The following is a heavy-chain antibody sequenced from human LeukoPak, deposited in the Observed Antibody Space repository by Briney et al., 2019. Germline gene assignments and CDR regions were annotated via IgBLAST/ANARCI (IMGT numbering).Heavy chain of an antibody. Sequence: GGSLRLSCAASGFTFSSYSMNWVRQAPGKGLEWFSSISSSSSYIYYADSVKGRFTISRDNAKNSLYLQMNSLRAEDTAVYYCALLRYSGYTFDYWGQGTLVTVSS. J-gene: IGHJ4*02. CDR1: GFTFSSYS. D-gene: IGHD5-12*01. CDR2: ISSSSSYI. V-gene: IGHV3-21*01. CDR3: ALLRYSGYTFDY.